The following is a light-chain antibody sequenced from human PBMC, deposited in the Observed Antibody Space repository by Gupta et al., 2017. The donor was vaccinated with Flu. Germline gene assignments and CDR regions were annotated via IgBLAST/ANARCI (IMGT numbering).Light chain of an antibody. Sequence: QSVLTQPPSVSGAPGQRVTISCTGRSSNIGAGYDVHWYQQLPGTAPKLLIYGNSNRPSGVPDRFSGSKSGTSASLAITGLQAEDEADYYCQSYDSNLSDWVFGGGTKLTVL. CDR1: SSNIGAGYD. V-gene: IGLV1-40*01. CDR3: QSYDSNLSDWV. CDR2: GNS. J-gene: IGLJ3*02.